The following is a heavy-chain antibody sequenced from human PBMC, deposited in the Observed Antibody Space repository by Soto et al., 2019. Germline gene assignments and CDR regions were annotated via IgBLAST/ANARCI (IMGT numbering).Heavy chain of an antibody. V-gene: IGHV4-39*01. Sequence: PSETLSLTCTVSGCSISSSSYYWGWIRQPPGKGLVWIGSIYYSGSTYYNPSLKSRVTISVDTHKNQFSLKLSTVTAADTDVYDWARPPSGPALCCSGWGQGTLVTVSS. J-gene: IGHJ4*02. CDR2: IYYSGST. D-gene: IGHD2-2*01. CDR3: ARPPSGPALCCSG. CDR1: GCSISSSSYY.